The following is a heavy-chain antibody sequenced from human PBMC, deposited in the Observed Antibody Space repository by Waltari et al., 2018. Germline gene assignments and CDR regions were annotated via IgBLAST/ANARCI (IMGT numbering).Heavy chain of an antibody. V-gene: IGHV3-53*01. Sequence: EVQLVESGGGLIQPGGSLRLSCAASGFTVSTNYMSWVRQAPGKGLGWVSVIYSDGRTYYAASVEGRFTISRDDSKNTLYLQMNSLGLEDTAVYYCATKPTDSAWYERWGQGTLVTVSS. CDR3: ATKPTDSAWYER. CDR1: GFTVSTNY. J-gene: IGHJ5*02. D-gene: IGHD4-4*01. CDR2: IYSDGRT.